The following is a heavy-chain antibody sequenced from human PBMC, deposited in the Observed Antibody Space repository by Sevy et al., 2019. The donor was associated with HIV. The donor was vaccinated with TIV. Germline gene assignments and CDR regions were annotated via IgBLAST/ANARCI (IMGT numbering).Heavy chain of an antibody. D-gene: IGHD2-2*01. Sequence: GGSLRLSCTASGFSFNMYWMSWVRQAPGQGLEWVAHIKRDGSEKYYVDSVRGRFTISRDNAKNSLYLQMNSLRAEDTAVYYCARDCSSTSCLWGLDLWGQGTTVTVSS. CDR1: GFSFNMYW. CDR3: ARDCSSTSCLWGLDL. J-gene: IGHJ6*02. V-gene: IGHV3-7*03. CDR2: IKRDGSEK.